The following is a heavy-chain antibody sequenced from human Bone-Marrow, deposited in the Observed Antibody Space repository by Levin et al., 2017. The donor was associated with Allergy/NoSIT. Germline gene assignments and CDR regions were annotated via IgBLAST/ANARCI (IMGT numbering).Heavy chain of an antibody. CDR3: ARVCGGYPCGYCLAFDI. V-gene: IGHV4-34*01. J-gene: IGHJ3*02. CDR1: GGSFSGYY. CDR2: INHSGST. Sequence: PSETLSLTCAVYGGSFSGYYWSWIRQPPGKGLEWIGEINHSGSTNYNPSLKSRVTISVDTSKNQFSLKLSSVTAADTAVYYCARVCGGYPCGYCLAFDIWGQGTMVTVSS. D-gene: IGHD5-12*01.